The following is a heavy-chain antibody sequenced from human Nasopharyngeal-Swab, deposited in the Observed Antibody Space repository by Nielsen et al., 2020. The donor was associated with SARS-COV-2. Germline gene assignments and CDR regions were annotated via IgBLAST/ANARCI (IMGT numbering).Heavy chain of an antibody. CDR2: IYYSGST. D-gene: IGHD6-13*01. CDR3: ARDRQQQLVLGYFDL. J-gene: IGHJ2*01. Sequence: SETLSLTCTVSGGSISGSSCYWGWIRQPPGKGLEWIGSIYYSGSTYYNPSLKSRVTISVDTSKNQFSLKLSSVTAADTAVYYCARDRQQQLVLGYFDLWGRGTLVTVSS. CDR1: GGSISGSSCY. V-gene: IGHV4-39*07.